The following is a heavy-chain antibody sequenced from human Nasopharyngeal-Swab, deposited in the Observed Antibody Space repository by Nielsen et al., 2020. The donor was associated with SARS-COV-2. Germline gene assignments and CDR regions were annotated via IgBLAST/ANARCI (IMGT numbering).Heavy chain of an antibody. V-gene: IGHV4-4*02. J-gene: IGHJ4*02. CDR3: ARAGRTIFGVVTSFDY. CDR2: IYHSGST. Sequence: SWVRQPPGKGLEWIGEIYHSGSTNYNLSLKSRVTISVDKSKNQFSLKLSSVTAADTAVYYCARAGRTIFGVVTSFDYWGQGTLVTVSS. D-gene: IGHD3-3*01.